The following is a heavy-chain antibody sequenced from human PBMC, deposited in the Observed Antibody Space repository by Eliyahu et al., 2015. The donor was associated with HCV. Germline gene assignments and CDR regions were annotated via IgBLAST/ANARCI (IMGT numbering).Heavy chain of an antibody. CDR2: VRPHNDNV. Sequence: QVQLVQSGAEVKKPGASVKVSCKASGYTFSNYALTWVRQAPGQGLEWVGLVRPHNDNVKYAQNFQGRVNMTTDTFTSTAYLELRSLRFDDTAVYYCVRVGLWSGELGGVDPWGQGTLVTVSS. V-gene: IGHV1-18*01. CDR3: VRVGLWSGELGGVDP. J-gene: IGHJ5*02. CDR1: GYTFSNYA. D-gene: IGHD3-10*01.